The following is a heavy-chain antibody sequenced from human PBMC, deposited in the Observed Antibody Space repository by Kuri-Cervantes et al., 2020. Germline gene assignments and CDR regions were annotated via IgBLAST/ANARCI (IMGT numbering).Heavy chain of an antibody. CDR2: ISGSGGST. CDR3: AKDRAAAGTYLDY. V-gene: IGHV3-23*01. CDR1: GFTFSSYS. J-gene: IGHJ4*02. Sequence: AGSLRLSCAASGFTFSSYSMNWVRQAPGKGLEWVSAISGSGGSTYYADSVKGRFTISRDNSKNTLYLQMNSLRAEDTAVYYCAKDRAAAGTYLDYWGQGTLVTVSS. D-gene: IGHD6-13*01.